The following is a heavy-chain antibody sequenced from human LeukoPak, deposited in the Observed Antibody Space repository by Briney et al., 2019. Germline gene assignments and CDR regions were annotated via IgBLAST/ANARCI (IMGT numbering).Heavy chain of an antibody. CDR2: FDPEDGET. Sequence: ASVKVSCKVSVYTLTELSMHWVRQAPGKGLEWMGGFDPEDGETIYAQKFQGRVTMTEDTSTDTAYMELSSLRSEDTAVYYCATGRYYYDSSGYYSYYFDYWGQGTLVTVSS. V-gene: IGHV1-24*01. D-gene: IGHD3-22*01. CDR3: ATGRYYYDSSGYYSYYFDY. J-gene: IGHJ4*02. CDR1: VYTLTELS.